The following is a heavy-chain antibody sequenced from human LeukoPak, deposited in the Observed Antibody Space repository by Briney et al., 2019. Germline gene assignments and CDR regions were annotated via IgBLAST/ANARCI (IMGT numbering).Heavy chain of an antibody. Sequence: GGSLRLSCAVSEFAFSSFWMHCVLQAPGKGLVWVSRINTDGSATTYADSVKGRFTISRDNAKNTLYLQMDSLSAEDTALYYCVRVRHYGANSGSGYWGQGALVTVSS. V-gene: IGHV3-74*01. D-gene: IGHD4-23*01. CDR2: INTDGSAT. CDR3: VRVRHYGANSGSGY. CDR1: EFAFSSFW. J-gene: IGHJ4*02.